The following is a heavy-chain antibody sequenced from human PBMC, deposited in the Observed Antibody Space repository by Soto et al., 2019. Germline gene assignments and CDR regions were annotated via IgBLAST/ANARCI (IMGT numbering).Heavy chain of an antibody. CDR3: ARAYHDFWSGELYYYYYGMDV. CDR2: IYSGGSR. J-gene: IGHJ6*02. Sequence: GGSLRLSCAASGFTVSSKYTSWVRQGPGKGLEWVSVIYSGGSRYYADSVKGRFTISRDNSKNTLYLQMNSLRAEDTAVYYCARAYHDFWSGELYYYYYGMDVWGQGTTVTVSS. D-gene: IGHD3-3*01. V-gene: IGHV3-53*01. CDR1: GFTVSSKY.